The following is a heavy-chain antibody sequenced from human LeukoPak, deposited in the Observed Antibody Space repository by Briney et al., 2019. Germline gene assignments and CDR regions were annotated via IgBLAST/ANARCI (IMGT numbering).Heavy chain of an antibody. Sequence: SETLSLTCTVSGGSISSYYWSWIRQPPGKGLEWIGYIYYSGSTNYNPSLKSRVTISVDTSKNQFSLKLSSVTSADTAVYYCAREGAFDIWGQGTMVTVSS. CDR1: GGSISSYY. J-gene: IGHJ3*02. V-gene: IGHV4-59*01. CDR3: AREGAFDI. CDR2: IYYSGST.